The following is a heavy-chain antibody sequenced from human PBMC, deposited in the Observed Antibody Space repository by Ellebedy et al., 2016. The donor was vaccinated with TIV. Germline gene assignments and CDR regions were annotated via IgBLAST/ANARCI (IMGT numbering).Heavy chain of an antibody. CDR1: GGSISSSSYF. CDR2: IYYSGST. Sequence: SETLSLTXTVSGGSISSSSYFWGWIRQPPGKGLEWIGIIYYSGSTYYNPSLNSRVSISVDTSKNQFSLNLSFVTASYTAVYYCARPLRSTVTTSIYFDYWGQGTLVTVSS. V-gene: IGHV4-39*01. CDR3: ARPLRSTVTTSIYFDY. D-gene: IGHD4-17*01. J-gene: IGHJ4*02.